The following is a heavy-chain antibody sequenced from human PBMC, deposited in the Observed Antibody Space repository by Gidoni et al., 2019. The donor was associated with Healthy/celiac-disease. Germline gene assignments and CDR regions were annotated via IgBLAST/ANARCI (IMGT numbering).Heavy chain of an antibody. V-gene: IGHV4-34*01. Sequence: QVQLQQWGAGLLKPSETLSLTCAVYGGSFSGYYWSWIRQPPGKGLEWIGEINHSGSTNYNPSLKSRVTISVDTSKNQFSLKLSSVTAADTAVYYCARGLWFRARMDVWGQGTTVTVSS. D-gene: IGHD3-10*01. CDR3: ARGLWFRARMDV. CDR1: GGSFSGYY. CDR2: INHSGST. J-gene: IGHJ6*02.